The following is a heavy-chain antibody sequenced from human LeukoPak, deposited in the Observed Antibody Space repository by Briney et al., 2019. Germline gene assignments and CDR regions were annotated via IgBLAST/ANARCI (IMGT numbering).Heavy chain of an antibody. CDR3: ARSFWFEESQHDACDI. J-gene: IGHJ3*02. CDR2: INHSGSA. D-gene: IGHD3-10*01. V-gene: IGHV4-34*01. Sequence: SETLSLTCAVYGGSFSGFYWSWIRQPPGKGLEWIGEINHSGSANYNPSLKSRVTMSADTSKSQFSLNLRSVTAADTAIYYCARSFWFEESQHDACDIWGQGTLVTVSS. CDR1: GGSFSGFY.